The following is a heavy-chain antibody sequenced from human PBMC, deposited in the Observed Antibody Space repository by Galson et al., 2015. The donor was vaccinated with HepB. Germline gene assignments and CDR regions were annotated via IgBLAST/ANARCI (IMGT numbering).Heavy chain of an antibody. Sequence: SVKVSCKASGYTFTNYGISWVRQAPGQGLEWMGWISGYNGNTNYAQKLQGRVTMTTDTSTSTAYVELRSLRSDDTAVYYCARDLTPYIVVTGWAADYWGQGTLVTVSS. CDR1: GYTFTNYG. CDR3: ARDLTPYIVVTGWAADY. V-gene: IGHV1-18*04. D-gene: IGHD6-19*01. J-gene: IGHJ4*02. CDR2: ISGYNGNT.